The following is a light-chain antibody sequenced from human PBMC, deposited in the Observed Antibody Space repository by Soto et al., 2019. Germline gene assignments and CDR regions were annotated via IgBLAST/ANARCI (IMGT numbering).Light chain of an antibody. CDR2: KAS. CDR3: QQYQSYWT. V-gene: IGKV1-5*03. CDR1: QSISSW. J-gene: IGKJ1*01. Sequence: DIQMTQSPSTLSASVGDRVIITCRASQSISSWLAWYQQKPGKAPNLLIYKASSLESGVPSRFSGSGSGTEFTLTISSLQPDDFATYYCQQYQSYWTFGQGTKVEIK.